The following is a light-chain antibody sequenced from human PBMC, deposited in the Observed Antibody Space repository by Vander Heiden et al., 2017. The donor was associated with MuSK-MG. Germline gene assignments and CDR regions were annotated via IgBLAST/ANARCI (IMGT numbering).Light chain of an antibody. CDR3: QQYYRHSLT. V-gene: IGKV4-1*01. CDR1: QSILYSSNNKNC. CDR2: WAS. Sequence: DIVMTQSPDSLAASLGDRATINCKSSQSILYSSNNKNCLAWYQQKPGKPPNLLIYWASTRESGVPDRFSGSGSGTEFTLTISSLQAEDVGVYYCQQYYRHSLTFGGGTKLEIK. J-gene: IGKJ4*01.